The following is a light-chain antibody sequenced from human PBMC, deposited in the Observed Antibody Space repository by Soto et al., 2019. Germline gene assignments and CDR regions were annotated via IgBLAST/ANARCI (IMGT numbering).Light chain of an antibody. CDR1: SGHSSYA. Sequence: QPVLTQSPSASASLGASVKLTCTLSSGHSSYAIAWHQQQPEKGPRYLMKLNSDGSHSKGDGIPDRFSGSSSGAERYLTISSRQSEDEADYYCQTWGTGLWVFGGGTKVTVL. V-gene: IGLV4-69*01. J-gene: IGLJ3*02. CDR3: QTWGTGLWV. CDR2: LNSDGSH.